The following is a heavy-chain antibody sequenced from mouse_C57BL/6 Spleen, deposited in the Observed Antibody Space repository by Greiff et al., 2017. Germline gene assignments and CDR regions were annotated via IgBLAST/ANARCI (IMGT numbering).Heavy chain of an antibody. D-gene: IGHD1-1*01. CDR1: GYTFTEYT. V-gene: IGHV1-62-2*01. J-gene: IGHJ2*01. CDR2: FYPGSGSI. Sequence: QVQLQQSGAELVKPGASVKLSCKASGYTFTEYTIHWVKQRSGQGLEWIGWFYPGSGSIKYNEKFKDKATLTADKSSSTVYMELSRLTSEDSAVYFCARHEGGGGSGYRYFDYWGQGTTLTVSS. CDR3: ARHEGGGGSGYRYFDY.